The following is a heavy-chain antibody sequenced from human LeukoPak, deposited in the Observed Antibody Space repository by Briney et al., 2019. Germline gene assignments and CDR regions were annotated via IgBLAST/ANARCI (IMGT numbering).Heavy chain of an antibody. Sequence: SETLSLTCAVYGGSFSGYYWSWIRQPTGKGLEWIGEINQSGSTNYNPPLKSRVTISVDTSKNQFSLKLSSVTAADTAVYYCARVARYCSSTSCPLDAFDIWGQGTMVTVSS. CDR2: INQSGST. CDR1: GGSFSGYY. D-gene: IGHD2-2*01. V-gene: IGHV4-34*01. CDR3: ARVARYCSSTSCPLDAFDI. J-gene: IGHJ3*02.